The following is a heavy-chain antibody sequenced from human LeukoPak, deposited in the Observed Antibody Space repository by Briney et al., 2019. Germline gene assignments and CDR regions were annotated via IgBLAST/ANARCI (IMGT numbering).Heavy chain of an antibody. V-gene: IGHV4-59*01. D-gene: IGHD3-3*01. CDR1: GGSISSYY. J-gene: IGHJ4*02. CDR3: ASRSSIWSGYQDTLYYFDS. CDR2: IYYSGST. Sequence: SETLSPTCTVSGGSISSYYWSWIRQPPGKRLEWIGHIYYSGSTNYNPSLKSRVTISVDTSKNQFSLKLSSVTAADTAVYYCASRSSIWSGYQDTLYYFDSWGQGTLVTVSS.